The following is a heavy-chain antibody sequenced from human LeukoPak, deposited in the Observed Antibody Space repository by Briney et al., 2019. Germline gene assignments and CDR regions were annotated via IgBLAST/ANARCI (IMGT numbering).Heavy chain of an antibody. CDR3: ARRIHGSSHVDC. D-gene: IGHD6-13*01. CDR1: GGHISSNSHS. CDR2: IYYSGNT. J-gene: IGHJ4*02. Sequence: SETLSLTCTVSGGHISSNSHSWEWIRQPPGKGLEWIANIYYSGNTNYNPSLESRVTISVDASENQFSLKLNSVTAADTAVYYCARRIHGSSHVDCWGQGTLVTVSS. V-gene: IGHV4-39*01.